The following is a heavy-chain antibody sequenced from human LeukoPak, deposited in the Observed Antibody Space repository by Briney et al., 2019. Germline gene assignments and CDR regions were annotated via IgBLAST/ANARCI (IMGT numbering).Heavy chain of an antibody. D-gene: IGHD4-23*01. Sequence: SETLSLTCAVYGGSFSGYHWSWIRQPPGKGLEWIGEINHSGCTNYNPSLKSRVTISVDTSKNQFSLKLSSVTAADTAVYYCARDGVVTPPGDYWGQGTLVTVSS. CDR3: ARDGVVTPPGDY. J-gene: IGHJ4*02. V-gene: IGHV4-34*01. CDR2: INHSGCT. CDR1: GGSFSGYH.